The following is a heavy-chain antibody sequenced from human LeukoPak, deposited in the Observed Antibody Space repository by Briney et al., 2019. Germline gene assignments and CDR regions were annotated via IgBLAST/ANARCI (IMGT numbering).Heavy chain of an antibody. J-gene: IGHJ3*02. V-gene: IGHV4-34*01. CDR1: GGSFSGYY. D-gene: IGHD4-23*01. CDR2: INHSGST. CDR3: ARATVVTVLDAFDI. Sequence: PSETLSLTCAVYGGSFSGYYWSWIRQPPGKGLEWIGEINHSGSTNYNPSLKSRVTISVDTSKNQFSLKLSSVTAADTAVYYCARATVVTVLDAFDIWGQGTMVTVSS.